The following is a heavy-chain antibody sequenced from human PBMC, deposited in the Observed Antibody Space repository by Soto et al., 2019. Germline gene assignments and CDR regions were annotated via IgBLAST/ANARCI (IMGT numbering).Heavy chain of an antibody. D-gene: IGHD3-16*01. CDR1: GYSFTIYW. CDR2: IDPSDSYT. Sequence: GESLKISCKGSGYSFTIYWISWVRQRPGKGLEWMGRIDPSDSYTNYSPSFQGHVTISADKSISTAYLQWSSLKASDTAMYYCARHDVRSMDVWGQGTTVTVSS. J-gene: IGHJ6*02. CDR3: ARHDVRSMDV. V-gene: IGHV5-10-1*01.